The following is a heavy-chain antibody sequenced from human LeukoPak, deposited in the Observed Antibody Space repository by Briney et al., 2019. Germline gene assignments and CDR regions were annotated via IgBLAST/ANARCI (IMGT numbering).Heavy chain of an antibody. CDR2: ITSSSSYV. CDR1: GFTFSTYN. V-gene: IGHV3-21*01. J-gene: IGHJ4*02. Sequence: PGGSLRLSCEASGFTFSTYNMNWVRQAPGKRLEWVSSITSSSSYVFYADSVKGRFTISRDNAKNSLYLQMNSLRAEDTAVYYCARFIVGASRFDYWGQGTLVTVSS. D-gene: IGHD1-26*01. CDR3: ARFIVGASRFDY.